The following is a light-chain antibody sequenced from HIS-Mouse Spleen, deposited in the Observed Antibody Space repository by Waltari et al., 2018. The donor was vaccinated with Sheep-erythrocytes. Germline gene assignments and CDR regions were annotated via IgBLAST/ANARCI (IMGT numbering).Light chain of an antibody. J-gene: IGKJ4*01. CDR1: QSVLYSSNNKNY. CDR3: QQYYSTLT. Sequence: DIVMTQSPDSLAVSLGERATINCKSSQSVLYSSNNKNYLAWYQQKPGQPPKLLIYWAFTRESVVPDRFSGSGSETDFTLTISSLQAEDVAVYYCQQYYSTLTFGGGTKVEIK. CDR2: WAF. V-gene: IGKV4-1*01.